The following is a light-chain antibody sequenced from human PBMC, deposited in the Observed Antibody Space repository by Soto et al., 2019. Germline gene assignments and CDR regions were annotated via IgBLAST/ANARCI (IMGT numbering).Light chain of an antibody. CDR3: QHDGYSPPFT. Sequence: EIVLAQSPGTLSLSPGERATLSCRASQNVISTYLSWYQQKPGQAPRLLIYGASSMAAGIPDRFSGSGSGTDFTLTISRLEPEDFAVYYCQHDGYSPPFTFGPGTKVDIK. CDR1: QNVISTY. V-gene: IGKV3-20*01. J-gene: IGKJ3*01. CDR2: GAS.